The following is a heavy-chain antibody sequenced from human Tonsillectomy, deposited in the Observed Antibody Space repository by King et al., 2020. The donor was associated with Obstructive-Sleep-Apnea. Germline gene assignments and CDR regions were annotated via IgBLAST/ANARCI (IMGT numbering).Heavy chain of an antibody. Sequence: QLVQSGAEVKKPGASVKVSCKVSGYTFSNYGISWVRQAPGQGLEWMGWISAYNGNTNYAQKLQGRLTMTTDTSTSTAYMELRSLRSDDTAVYYCARDRRDYGDFYFDYWGQGTLVSVSS. CDR3: ARDRRDYGDFYFDY. D-gene: IGHD4-17*01. V-gene: IGHV1-18*01. CDR2: ISAYNGNT. CDR1: GYTFSNYG. J-gene: IGHJ4*02.